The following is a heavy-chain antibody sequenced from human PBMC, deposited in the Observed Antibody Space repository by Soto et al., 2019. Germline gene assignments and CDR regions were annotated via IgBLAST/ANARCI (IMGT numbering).Heavy chain of an antibody. J-gene: IGHJ4*02. D-gene: IGHD4-17*01. CDR2: IKSKASGETT. Sequence: ERRLVESGGGLVKPGESLRLSCAVSGITFINAWMSWARQTPGKGLEWVGRIKSKASGETTDYAAPVKGRFTISRDDSRNMLFLQMDNLKVEDTAVYYCITDPGEYDNFWGQGTMVTVSS. V-gene: IGHV3-15*01. CDR3: ITDPGEYDNF. CDR1: GITFINAW.